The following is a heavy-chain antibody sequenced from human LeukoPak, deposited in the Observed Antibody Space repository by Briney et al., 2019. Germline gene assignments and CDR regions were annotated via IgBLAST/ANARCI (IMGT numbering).Heavy chain of an antibody. D-gene: IGHD6-19*01. CDR1: GFTISGYW. CDR3: ARSGYSSGWYRGPFDY. V-gene: IGHV3-74*01. J-gene: IGHJ4*02. Sequence: GGSLRLSCAASGFTISGYWMHWVRQAPGKGLVWVSRISGDGSITAYADSVKGRFTISRDNAKNSLSLQVSSLRAEDTALYYCARSGYSSGWYRGPFDYWGQGTLVTVSS. CDR2: ISGDGSIT.